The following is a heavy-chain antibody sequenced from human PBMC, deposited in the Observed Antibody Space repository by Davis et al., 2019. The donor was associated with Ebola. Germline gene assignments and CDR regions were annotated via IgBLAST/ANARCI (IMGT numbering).Heavy chain of an antibody. D-gene: IGHD1-26*01. CDR3: ARHGGSGSYYGGDNWFDP. Sequence: GESLKISCKGSGYIFTSYWIGWVRQLPGKGLEWMGIIYPGDSDTRYSPSFQGQVTISADKSISTAYLQWSSLKASDTAMYYCARHGGSGSYYGGDNWFDPWGQGTLVTVSS. CDR1: GYIFTSYW. V-gene: IGHV5-51*01. J-gene: IGHJ5*02. CDR2: IYPGDSDT.